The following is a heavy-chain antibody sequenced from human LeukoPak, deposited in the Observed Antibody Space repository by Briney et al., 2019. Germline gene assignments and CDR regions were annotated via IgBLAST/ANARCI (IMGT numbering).Heavy chain of an antibody. CDR2: ISGYNGKT. Sequence: ASVKVSCKASGYSFPSFGISWVRQAPGQGLEWMGWISGYNGKTNYAQKFQGRVIMTTDTSTSTAYMELRSLRSDDTAVYYCARDLPSLTPYKWFDAWGQGTLVTVSS. J-gene: IGHJ5*02. D-gene: IGHD2-2*01. CDR3: ARDLPSLTPYKWFDA. V-gene: IGHV1-18*01. CDR1: GYSFPSFG.